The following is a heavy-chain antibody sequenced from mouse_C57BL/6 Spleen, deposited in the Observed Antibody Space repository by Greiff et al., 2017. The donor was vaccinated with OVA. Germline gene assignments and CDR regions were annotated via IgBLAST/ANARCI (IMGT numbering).Heavy chain of an antibody. CDR3: TTSTNESYWYFDV. D-gene: IGHD2-1*01. CDR1: GFNIKDYY. V-gene: IGHV14-1*01. Sequence: VQLQQSGAELVRPGASVKLSCTASGFNIKDYYMHWVKQRPEQGLEWIGRIDPVDGDTEYAQKFKGKANMTADTSTNTADLQLGSLTSEDTAVYYCTTSTNESYWYFDVWGTGTTVTVSS. J-gene: IGHJ1*03. CDR2: IDPVDGDT.